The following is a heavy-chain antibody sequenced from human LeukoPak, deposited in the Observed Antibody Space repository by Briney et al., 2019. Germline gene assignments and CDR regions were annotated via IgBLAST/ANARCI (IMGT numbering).Heavy chain of an antibody. CDR2: ISGSGGST. J-gene: IGHJ3*02. Sequence: GGSLRLSCAASGFTFSSYAMSWVRQAPGKELEWVSAISGSGGSTYYADSVKGRFTISRDNSKNTLYLQMNRLRAEDTTVYYCAKGGYYDSSGPFDIWGQGTMATVSS. V-gene: IGHV3-23*01. CDR3: AKGGYYDSSGPFDI. CDR1: GFTFSSYA. D-gene: IGHD3-22*01.